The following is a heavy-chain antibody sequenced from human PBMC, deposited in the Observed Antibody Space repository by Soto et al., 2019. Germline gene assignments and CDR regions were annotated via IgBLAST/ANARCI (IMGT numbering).Heavy chain of an antibody. V-gene: IGHV4-59*08. D-gene: IGHD5-12*01. CDR1: GGSISYSY. CDR3: ARQPPATAAFDI. CDR2: IHNNGES. J-gene: IGHJ3*02. Sequence: QVQLQESGPGLVKPSETLSLTCTVSGGSISYSYWSWIRQSPGEGLEWIGYIHNNGESNYNPSLKRRVTKSLHTSKKQVSLNLTYVTAADTAVYYCARQPPATAAFDIWGQGTMVTVSS.